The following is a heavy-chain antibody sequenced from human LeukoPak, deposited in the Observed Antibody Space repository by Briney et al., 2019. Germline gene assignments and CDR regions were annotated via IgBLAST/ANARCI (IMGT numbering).Heavy chain of an antibody. CDR2: ISSSGSTI. V-gene: IGHV3-48*03. Sequence: GGSLRLSCAASGFTLRSYEMNWVRQAPGKGLEWVSYISSSGSTIYYADSVKGRFTISRDNAKNSLYLQMNSLRAEDTAVYYCARDGSPDYYGSGSYNYWGQGTLVTVSS. J-gene: IGHJ4*02. CDR3: ARDGSPDYYGSGSYNY. CDR1: GFTLRSYE. D-gene: IGHD3-10*01.